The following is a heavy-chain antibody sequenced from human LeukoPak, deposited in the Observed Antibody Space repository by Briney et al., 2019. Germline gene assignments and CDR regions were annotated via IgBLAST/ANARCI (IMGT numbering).Heavy chain of an antibody. Sequence: ASVKVSCKASGYTFTSYYMHWVRQAPGQGLEWMGIINPSGGSTSYAQKFQGRVTMTRDTSTSTVYMELSSLRSEDTAVYYCARAPLYAYCGGDCYPDFDYWGQGTLVTVSS. CDR2: INPSGGST. CDR1: GYTFTSYY. D-gene: IGHD2-21*02. V-gene: IGHV1-46*01. J-gene: IGHJ4*02. CDR3: ARAPLYAYCGGDCYPDFDY.